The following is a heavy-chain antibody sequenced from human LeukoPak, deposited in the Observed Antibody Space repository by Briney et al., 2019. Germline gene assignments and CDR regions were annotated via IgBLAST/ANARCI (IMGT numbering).Heavy chain of an antibody. CDR3: ARHVRFGEFINWFDP. CDR2: IYHSGST. V-gene: IGHV4-4*02. Sequence: SETLSLTCAVSGGSISSSNWWSWVRQPPRKGLEWIGEIYHSGSTNYNPSLKSRVTISVDTSKNQFSLKLSSVTAADTAVYYCARHVRFGEFINWFDPWGQGTLVTVSS. J-gene: IGHJ5*02. CDR1: GGSISSSNW. D-gene: IGHD3-10*01.